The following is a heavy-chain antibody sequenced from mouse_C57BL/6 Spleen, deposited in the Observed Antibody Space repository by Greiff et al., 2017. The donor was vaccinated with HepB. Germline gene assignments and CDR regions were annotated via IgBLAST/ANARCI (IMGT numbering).Heavy chain of an antibody. CDR3: AREDYGRGFAY. CDR2: ISYGGSYT. J-gene: IGHJ3*01. Sequence: EVQVVESGGGLVKPGGSLKLSCAASGFTFSSYAMSWVRQTPEKRLEWVATISYGGSYTYYPDNVKCRFTISRDNAKNNLYLQMSHLKSEDTAMYYCAREDYGRGFAYWGQGTLVTVSA. CDR1: GFTFSSYA. V-gene: IGHV5-4*01. D-gene: IGHD1-1*01.